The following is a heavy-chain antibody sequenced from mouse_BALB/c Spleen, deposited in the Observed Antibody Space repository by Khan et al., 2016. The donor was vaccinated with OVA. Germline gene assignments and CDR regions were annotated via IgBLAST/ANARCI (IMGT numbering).Heavy chain of an antibody. CDR3: ASQNYYGYVLDY. J-gene: IGHJ4*01. V-gene: IGHV3-2*02. Sequence: EVQLQESGPGLVKPSQSLSLTCPVTGYSITSNYAWSWIRQFPGNKLEWMGYISYSGRTRYNPSLNSRISVTRDPSENSFFLQLNSLTTEDTATYYSASQNYYGYVLDYWGQGTSVTVSS. CDR1: GYSITSNYA. CDR2: ISYSGRT. D-gene: IGHD1-2*01.